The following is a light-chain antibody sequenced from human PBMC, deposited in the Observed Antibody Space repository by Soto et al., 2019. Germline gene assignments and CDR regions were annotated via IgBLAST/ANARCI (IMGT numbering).Light chain of an antibody. Sequence: DIQMTQSPSTLSASVGDRVTITCRASQTISDFLAWYQHKPGEAPKLLIAEASRLESGVPSRFSGSGSGTEFTLTISSLQPDDFATYYCQQYNSYWTFDQGTKVDIK. J-gene: IGKJ1*01. CDR2: EAS. CDR3: QQYNSYWT. CDR1: QTISDF. V-gene: IGKV1-5*01.